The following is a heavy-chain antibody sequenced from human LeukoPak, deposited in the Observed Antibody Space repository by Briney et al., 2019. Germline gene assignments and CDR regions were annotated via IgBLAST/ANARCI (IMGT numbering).Heavy chain of an antibody. V-gene: IGHV1-69*04. Sequence: SVKVSCKASGGTFSSYAISWVRQAPGQGLEWMGRIIPILGIANYAQKFQGRVTITADKSTSTACMELSSLRSEDTAVYYCARTTVTTFGVVSNGYYYMDVWGKGTTVTVSS. CDR1: GGTFSSYA. J-gene: IGHJ6*03. CDR2: IIPILGIA. D-gene: IGHD4-11*01. CDR3: ARTTVTTFGVVSNGYYYMDV.